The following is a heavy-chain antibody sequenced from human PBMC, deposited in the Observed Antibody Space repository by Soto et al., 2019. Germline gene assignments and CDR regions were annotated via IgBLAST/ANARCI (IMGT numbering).Heavy chain of an antibody. Sequence: SETLSLTCTVSGGSISSYYWSWIRQPPGKGLEWIGYIYYSGSTNYNPSLKSRVTISVDTSKNQFSLKLSSVTAADTAVYYCASRAYYDSSGYYYDYWGQGTLVTVSS. J-gene: IGHJ4*02. CDR1: GGSISSYY. V-gene: IGHV4-59*01. D-gene: IGHD3-22*01. CDR3: ASRAYYDSSGYYYDY. CDR2: IYYSGST.